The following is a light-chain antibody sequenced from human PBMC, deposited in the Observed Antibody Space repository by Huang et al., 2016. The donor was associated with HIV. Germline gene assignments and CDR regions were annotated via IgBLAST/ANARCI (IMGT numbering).Light chain of an antibody. Sequence: DIVMTQSPLSPAVTPGESASISCRSSQSVIHNNGHIYLDWYVQKPGQSPQVLLYLSSNRASGVPDRFSGRGSGTNVTLHISGGEAKDVGVYYCMQARQTRGFGQGTKVEIK. J-gene: IGKJ1*01. CDR3: MQARQTRG. CDR2: LSS. CDR1: QSVIHNNGHIY. V-gene: IGKV2-28*01.